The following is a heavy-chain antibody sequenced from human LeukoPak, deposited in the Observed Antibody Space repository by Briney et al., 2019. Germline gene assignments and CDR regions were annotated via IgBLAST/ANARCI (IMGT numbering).Heavy chain of an antibody. CDR3: ARQYCTNGVCYTAGGARAAFDI. Sequence: ASVKVSCKASGYTLTTYYMHWVRQAPGQGLEWMGIIIPSGGVTTYAQKFQGRVTMTRDTSTSTVYMYLSSLRSEDTAVYYCARQYCTNGVCYTAGGARAAFDIWGQGTMVTVSS. J-gene: IGHJ3*02. CDR2: IIPSGGVT. CDR1: GYTLTTYY. V-gene: IGHV1-46*01. D-gene: IGHD2-8*01.